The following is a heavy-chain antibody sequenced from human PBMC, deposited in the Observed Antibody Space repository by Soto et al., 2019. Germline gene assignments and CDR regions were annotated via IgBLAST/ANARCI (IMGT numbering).Heavy chain of an antibody. J-gene: IGHJ5*02. Sequence: ASVKVSCKASGYTFTSYDINWVRQATGQGLEWMGWMNPNSGNTGYAQKFQGRVTMTRNTSISTAYMELSSLRSEDTAVYYCARGLTYYYDSSGYYGPWGQGTLVTSPQ. D-gene: IGHD3-22*01. CDR1: GYTFTSYD. V-gene: IGHV1-8*01. CDR2: MNPNSGNT. CDR3: ARGLTYYYDSSGYYGP.